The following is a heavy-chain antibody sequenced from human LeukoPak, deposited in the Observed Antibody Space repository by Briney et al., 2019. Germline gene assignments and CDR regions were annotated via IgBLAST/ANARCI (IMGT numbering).Heavy chain of an antibody. V-gene: IGHV1-46*01. Sequence: ASVKVSCKASGYTFTSYAMNWVRQAPGQGLEWMGIINPSGGSTSYAQKFQGRVTMTRDMSTSTVYMELSSPRSEDTAVYYCARDIPVLRFLEWLPAGAFDIWGQGTMVTVSS. D-gene: IGHD3-3*01. CDR3: ARDIPVLRFLEWLPAGAFDI. CDR1: GYTFTSYA. CDR2: INPSGGST. J-gene: IGHJ3*02.